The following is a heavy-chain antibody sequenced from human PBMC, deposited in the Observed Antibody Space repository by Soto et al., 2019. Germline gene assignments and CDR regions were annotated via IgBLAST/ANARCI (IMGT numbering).Heavy chain of an antibody. CDR3: ARGGISHWAYFYYMDV. V-gene: IGHV4-30-2*01. D-gene: IGHD2-21*01. CDR2: IYHSGST. J-gene: IGHJ6*03. Sequence: SETLSLTCAVSGGSISSGGYSWSWIRQPPGKGLEWIGYIYHSGSTYYNPSLKSRVTISVDRSKNQFSLTLNSVTAADTATYYCARGGISHWAYFYYMDVWDRGTTVTVSS. CDR1: GGSISSGGYS.